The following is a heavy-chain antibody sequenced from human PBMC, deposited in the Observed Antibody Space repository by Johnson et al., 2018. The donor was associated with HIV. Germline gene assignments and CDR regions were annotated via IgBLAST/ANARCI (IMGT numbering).Heavy chain of an antibody. CDR1: GFSFSDYF. CDR2: ISRGGSSASVI. J-gene: IGHJ3*02. V-gene: IGHV3-11*04. Sequence: QVQLVESGGGLVKPGGSLRLSCAASGFSFSDYFVSWIRQAPGKGLEWVSYISRGGSSASVIYYADSVKGRFTISRENAKNSVYLQMNSLRSDDTAVYYCASIDAFDIWGQGTMVTVSS. CDR3: ASIDAFDI.